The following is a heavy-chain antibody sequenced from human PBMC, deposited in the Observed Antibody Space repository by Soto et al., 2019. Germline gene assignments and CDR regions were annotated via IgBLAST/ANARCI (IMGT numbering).Heavy chain of an antibody. CDR2: IYSGGTT. CDR3: AGDSTDGDFVDAFDV. Sequence: ELQLVESGGGLVQPGGSLRLSCAASGFSVSINYVNWVRQAPGKGLEWVSVIYSGGTTHYADSVKGRFTISRDTSKSTLYLQMNGLRFDDTAVYYCAGDSTDGDFVDAFDVWGQGTMVTVSS. D-gene: IGHD4-17*01. J-gene: IGHJ3*01. CDR1: GFSVSINY. V-gene: IGHV3-66*01.